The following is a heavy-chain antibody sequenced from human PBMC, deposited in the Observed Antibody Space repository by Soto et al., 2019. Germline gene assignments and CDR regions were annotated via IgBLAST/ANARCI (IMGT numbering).Heavy chain of an antibody. V-gene: IGHV3-23*01. CDR1: GFTFSSDA. J-gene: IGHJ4*02. CDR2: ISGSGSTT. Sequence: EVQLLESGGGLVQPGGSLRLSCAASGFTFSSDAMSWVRQAPGKGLEWVSAISGSGSTTYYADSVKGRFTISRDNSKNSLYLQMNSLRAEDTAVYYCAQVGDYFDCWGQGTLVTVSS. CDR3: AQVGDYFDC.